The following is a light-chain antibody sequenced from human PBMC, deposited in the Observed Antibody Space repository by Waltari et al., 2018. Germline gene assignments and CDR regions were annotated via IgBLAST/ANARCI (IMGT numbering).Light chain of an antibody. V-gene: IGKV3-20*01. J-gene: IGKJ1*01. CDR1: QSVSSSY. CDR3: QQYGSSPLWT. CDR2: GAS. Sequence: EIVLTQAPGTLSLSPGERATLPCRASQSVSSSYLAWYQQKPGQAPRLLLYGASSRATGIPDRFSGSGSGTDFTLTISRLEPEDFAVYYCQQYGSSPLWTFGQGTKVEIK.